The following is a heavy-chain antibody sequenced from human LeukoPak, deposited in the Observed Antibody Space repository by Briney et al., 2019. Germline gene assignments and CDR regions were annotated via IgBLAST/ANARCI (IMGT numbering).Heavy chain of an antibody. J-gene: IGHJ4*02. D-gene: IGHD5-18*01. CDR2: INHSGST. Sequence: SETLSLTCAVYGGSFSGYYWSWIRQPPGKGLEWIGEINHSGSTNYNPSLKSRVTISVDTSKNQFSLELSSVTAADTAVYYCARGYSYVWDFDYWGQGTLVTVSS. CDR1: GGSFSGYY. V-gene: IGHV4-34*01. CDR3: ARGYSYVWDFDY.